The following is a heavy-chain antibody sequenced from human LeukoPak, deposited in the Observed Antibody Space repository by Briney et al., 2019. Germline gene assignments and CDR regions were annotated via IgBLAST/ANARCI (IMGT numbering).Heavy chain of an antibody. CDR2: IFGNGRTT. Sequence: PGGSLRLSCAASGFTFSTFAMSWVRQAPGKGLEWVSAIFGNGRTTYYADSVKGRFTISRDNSKNTLYLQMNSLRAEDTAVYYCARDRGISSFDPWGQGTLVTVSS. CDR3: ARDRGISSFDP. D-gene: IGHD6-6*01. V-gene: IGHV3-23*01. J-gene: IGHJ5*02. CDR1: GFTFSTFA.